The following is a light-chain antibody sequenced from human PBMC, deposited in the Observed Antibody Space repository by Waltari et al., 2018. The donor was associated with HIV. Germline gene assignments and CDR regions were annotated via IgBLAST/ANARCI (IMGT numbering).Light chain of an antibody. CDR3: QQYGLSPIT. CDR2: RIS. V-gene: IGKV3-20*01. CDR1: ESVTTSH. J-gene: IGKJ5*01. Sequence: EIVLTQSPGTLSLSPGERATLSCRASESVTTSHLAWYQQKPGQAPRLLIYRISGRAAGIPDRFSGSGSWADFTLTIRRLEPEDFAVYYCQQYGLSPITFGQGTRLEIK.